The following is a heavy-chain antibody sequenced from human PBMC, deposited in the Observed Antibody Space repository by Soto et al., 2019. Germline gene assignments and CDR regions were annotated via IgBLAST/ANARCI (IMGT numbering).Heavy chain of an antibody. CDR2: IYTSGST. J-gene: IGHJ5*02. CDR3: ARDIAAAGRSRWFDP. Sequence: PSETLSLTCTVSGGSISSYYWSWIRQPAGKGLEWIGRIYTSGSTNYNPSLKSRVTMSVDTYKNQFSLKLSSVTAADTAVYYCARDIAAAGRSRWFDPWGQGTLVTVSS. V-gene: IGHV4-4*07. D-gene: IGHD6-13*01. CDR1: GGSISSYY.